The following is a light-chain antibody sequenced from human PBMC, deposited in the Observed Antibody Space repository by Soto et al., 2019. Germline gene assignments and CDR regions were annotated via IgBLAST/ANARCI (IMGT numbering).Light chain of an antibody. V-gene: IGKV4-1*01. CDR3: QQYKTTSRT. CDR1: QSVLYSSNNKNY. Sequence: DIVMTQSPDSLAVSLGERATINCKSSQSVLYSSNNKNYLAWYQQKPGQPPKLLIYWASTREFGVPDRFSGSGSGTDFTLTISSLQAEDVATYYCQQYKTTSRTFGQGTKVEIK. J-gene: IGKJ1*01. CDR2: WAS.